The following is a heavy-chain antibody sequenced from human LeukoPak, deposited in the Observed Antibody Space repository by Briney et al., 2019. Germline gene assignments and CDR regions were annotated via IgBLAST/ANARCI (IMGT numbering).Heavy chain of an antibody. CDR2: ISGSGGST. Sequence: GGSLRLSCAASGFTFSSYAMSWVRQAPGKGLEWVSAISGSGGSTYYADSVKGRFTISRDNSKNTLYLQMNSLRAEDTAVYYCAKDLDYDSSGYYSDYYYGMDAWGQGTTVTVSS. D-gene: IGHD3-22*01. CDR1: GFTFSSYA. V-gene: IGHV3-23*01. CDR3: AKDLDYDSSGYYSDYYYGMDA. J-gene: IGHJ6*02.